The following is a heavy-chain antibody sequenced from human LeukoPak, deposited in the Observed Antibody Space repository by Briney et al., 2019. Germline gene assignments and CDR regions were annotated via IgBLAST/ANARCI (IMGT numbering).Heavy chain of an antibody. J-gene: IGHJ3*02. CDR2: VYPSGST. D-gene: IGHD2-8*02. Sequence: PSETLSLTCAVSGGSISSRNWWIWVRQPPGKGLEWIGEVYPSGSTNYNPSLKSRVTMSIDKSKNQFFLKLSSVTAADTAVYYCARDTGGRGRLDAFDIWGQGTMVTVSS. CDR1: GGSISSRNW. CDR3: ARDTGGRGRLDAFDI. V-gene: IGHV4-4*02.